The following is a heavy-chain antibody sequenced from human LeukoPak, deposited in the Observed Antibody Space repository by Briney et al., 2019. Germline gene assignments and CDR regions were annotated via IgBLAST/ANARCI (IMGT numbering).Heavy chain of an antibody. CDR2: ISATSKYI. Sequence: GGSLRLSCEASGFTFSSYTMNWVRKAPGKGLEGVSSISATSKYIYYAHSVRGRFTISRDNAKNSLYLQMNSLRAEDTAVYYCARDESSSWIRVLDYYYLDVWGKGTTVTVSS. J-gene: IGHJ6*03. V-gene: IGHV3-21*06. CDR3: ARDESSSWIRVLDYYYLDV. D-gene: IGHD6-13*01. CDR1: GFTFSSYT.